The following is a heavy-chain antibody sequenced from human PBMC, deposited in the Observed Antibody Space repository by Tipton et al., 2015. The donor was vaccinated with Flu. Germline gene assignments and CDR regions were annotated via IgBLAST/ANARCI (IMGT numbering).Heavy chain of an antibody. CDR3: TRDNTMVRGVIGY. Sequence: SLRLSCTASGFTFGDYAMSWVRQAPGKGLEWVGFIRSKAYGGTTEYAASVNGRFTISRDDSKSIAYLQMNSLKTEDTAVYYCTRDNTMVRGVIGYWGQGTLVTVSS. J-gene: IGHJ4*02. CDR1: GFTFGDYA. D-gene: IGHD3-10*01. V-gene: IGHV3-49*04. CDR2: IRSKAYGGTT.